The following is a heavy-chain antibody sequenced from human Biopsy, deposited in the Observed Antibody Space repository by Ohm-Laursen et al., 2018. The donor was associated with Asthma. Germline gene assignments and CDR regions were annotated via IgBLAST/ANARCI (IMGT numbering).Heavy chain of an antibody. D-gene: IGHD6-13*01. J-gene: IGHJ4*02. CDR1: GLSLSKTGMR. V-gene: IGHV2-70*04. Sequence: TQTLTLTCTLSGLSLSKTGMRVSWIRQPPGKALEWLARIDWDDDKFYSASLKTRLTISKDTSKNQVVLTMTTMDPVDTATYYCAREQQLGNFDYWGPGTVVTVSS. CDR3: AREQQLGNFDY. CDR2: IDWDDDK.